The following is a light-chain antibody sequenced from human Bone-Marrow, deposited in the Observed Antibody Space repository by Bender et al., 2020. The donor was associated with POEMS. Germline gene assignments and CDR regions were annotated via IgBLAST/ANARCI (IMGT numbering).Light chain of an antibody. CDR1: SSDFGSFNL. CDR3: GPNTGSGTA. J-gene: IGLJ1*01. Sequence: QSALTQPASVSGSPGQSITISCTGTSSDFGSFNLVSWYQHHPGKAPKLMIYDASKRPSGVANRFAGSKSGNTASLTIAGLQAEDEADYYCGPNTGSGTALGTGTKVTVL. V-gene: IGLV2-23*01. CDR2: DAS.